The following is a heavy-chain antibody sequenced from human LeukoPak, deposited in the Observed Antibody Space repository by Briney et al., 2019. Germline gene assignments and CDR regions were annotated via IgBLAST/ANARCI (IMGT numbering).Heavy chain of an antibody. CDR3: ARYSSGGMKPPDYYYYYYYMDV. V-gene: IGHV4-59*01. D-gene: IGHD3-16*01. Sequence: SETLYLTCTVSGGSISSYYWSWIRQPPGKGLEWIGYIYYSGSTNYNPSLKSRVTISVDTSKNQFSLKLSSVTAADTAVYYCARYSSGGMKPPDYYYYYYYMDVWGKGTTVTVSS. CDR1: GGSISSYY. J-gene: IGHJ6*03. CDR2: IYYSGST.